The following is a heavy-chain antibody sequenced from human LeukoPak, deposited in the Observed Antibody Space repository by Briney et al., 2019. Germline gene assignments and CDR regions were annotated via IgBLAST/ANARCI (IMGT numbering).Heavy chain of an antibody. CDR1: GFTLSDHY. CDR3: ARENRDRDYNKYHGMDV. D-gene: IGHD4-11*01. V-gene: IGHV3-72*01. CDR2: TRNKANSYTT. J-gene: IGHJ6*02. Sequence: PGGSLRLSCAASGFTLSDHYIDRVRQAPGKGLEWVGRTRNKANSYTTEYATSVKGRFIISRDDSKNSLYLQMNSLKTEDTAVYYCARENRDRDYNKYHGMDVWGQGTTVTVSS.